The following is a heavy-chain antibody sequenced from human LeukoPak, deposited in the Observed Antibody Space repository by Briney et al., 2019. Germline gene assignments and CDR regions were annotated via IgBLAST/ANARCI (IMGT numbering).Heavy chain of an antibody. CDR2: ISSSSSYI. CDR3: ARAGIVATTGFDY. D-gene: IGHD5-12*01. CDR1: GFTFSSYS. Sequence: PGGSLRLSCAASGFTFSSYSMNWVRQAPGKGLEWVSSISSSSSYIYYADSVKGRFTISRDNSKNTLYLQMNSLRAEDTAVYYCARAGIVATTGFDYWGQGTLVTVSS. V-gene: IGHV3-21*01. J-gene: IGHJ4*02.